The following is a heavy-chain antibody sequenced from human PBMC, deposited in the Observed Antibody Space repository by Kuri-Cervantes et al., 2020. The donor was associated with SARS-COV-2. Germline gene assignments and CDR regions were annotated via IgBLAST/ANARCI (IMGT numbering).Heavy chain of an antibody. CDR2: ISWNSGSI. Sequence: GGSLRLSCAASGFTFDDYAMHWVRQAPGKGLEWVSGISWNSGSIGYADSVKGRFTISRDNSKNTLYLQMNSLRAEDTAVYYCAKGKRIGYCSGGSCYLGAFDIWGQGTMVTVSS. D-gene: IGHD2-15*01. CDR1: GFTFDDYA. CDR3: AKGKRIGYCSGGSCYLGAFDI. J-gene: IGHJ3*02. V-gene: IGHV3-9*01.